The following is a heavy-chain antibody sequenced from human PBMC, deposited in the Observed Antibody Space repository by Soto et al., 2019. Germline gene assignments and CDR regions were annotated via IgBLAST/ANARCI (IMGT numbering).Heavy chain of an antibody. V-gene: IGHV3-53*01. CDR1: GFSVGGND. D-gene: IGHD2-2*02. Sequence: EERLVQSGGGLVQPGGSLRLSCAAYGFSVGGNDMSWLRQAPGKGMELVSLIYSGGNPFYADFMNGRFTLSRDNSNNMFYLQMDSLRAEDTAVYYCAIGPNTDCWGQGTLVIVSS. J-gene: IGHJ4*02. CDR2: IYSGGNP. CDR3: AIGPNTDC.